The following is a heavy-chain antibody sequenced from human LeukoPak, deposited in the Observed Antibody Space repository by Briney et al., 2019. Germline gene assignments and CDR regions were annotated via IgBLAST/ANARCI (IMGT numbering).Heavy chain of an antibody. CDR1: GFVFSDFT. D-gene: IGHD2-2*01. J-gene: IGHJ4*02. V-gene: IGHV3-21*01. CDR2: VSGLTSYI. CDR3: AKIEGKYQLANIPDS. Sequence: GGSLRLSCAASGFVFSDFTMNWVRQAPGKGLEWVSSVSGLTSYIYYADSVKGRFTISRDNAKNSLYLQMNSLRVEDTAAYYCAKIEGKYQLANIPDSWGQGTLVTVSS.